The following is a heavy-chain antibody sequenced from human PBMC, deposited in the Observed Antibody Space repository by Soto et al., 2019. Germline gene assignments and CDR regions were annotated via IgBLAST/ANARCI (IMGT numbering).Heavy chain of an antibody. V-gene: IGHV1-69*12. CDR2: IIPIFGTA. J-gene: IGHJ5*02. Sequence: QVQLVQSGAEVKKPGSSVKVSCKASGGTFSSYAISWVRQAPGQGLEWMGGIIPIFGTANYAQKFQGRVTITADESTSTAYMELSSLRSEDTAVYYCARDYPHIDGDYNHPHFPRFRWFDPWGQGTLVTVSS. CDR1: GGTFSSYA. D-gene: IGHD4-17*01. CDR3: ARDYPHIDGDYNHPHFPRFRWFDP.